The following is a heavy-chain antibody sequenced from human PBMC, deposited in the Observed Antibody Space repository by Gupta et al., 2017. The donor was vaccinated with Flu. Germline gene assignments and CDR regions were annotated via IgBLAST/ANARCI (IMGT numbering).Heavy chain of an antibody. CDR3: ARLGYSSSWIDS. J-gene: IGHJ4*02. Sequence: QLQLQGSGPRLVKPSETLSLTCTVSGGSISSGTYYWGWIRQPPGKGLDWIGSIYYSGSTYYNPSLQGRVTISVDTSKNQFSLKLNSVTATDTAVYYCARLGYSSSWIDSWGQGTLVTVSS. CDR1: GGSISSGTYY. CDR2: IYYSGST. V-gene: IGHV4-39*01. D-gene: IGHD6-13*01.